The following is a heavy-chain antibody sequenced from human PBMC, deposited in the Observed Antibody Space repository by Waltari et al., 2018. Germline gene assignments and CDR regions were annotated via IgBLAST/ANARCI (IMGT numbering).Heavy chain of an antibody. V-gene: IGHV4-38-2*02. J-gene: IGHJ4*02. Sequence: QVQLQESGPGLVKPSETLSLTCNVSGYSISSGYYWAWIRQPPGKGLEWIRHVHHSGTTYSDPSLKSRVFMSVDTSHNQFYLSLSSVTAADTALFFCARQPVRGNSYGYHFDYWGQGILVTVSS. D-gene: IGHD5-18*01. CDR3: ARQPVRGNSYGYHFDY. CDR1: GYSISSGYY. CDR2: VHHSGTT.